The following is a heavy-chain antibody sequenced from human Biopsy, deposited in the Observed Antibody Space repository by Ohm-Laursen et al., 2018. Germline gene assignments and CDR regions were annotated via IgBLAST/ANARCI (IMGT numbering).Heavy chain of an antibody. CDR1: GYTFTSYD. CDR3: GRAVRNQLLTDP. CDR2: LNPVSGNS. Sequence: SVKVSCKASGYTFTSYDITWVRQASGQGPEWIGWLNPVSGNSNFGQKFRGKVTVTSDTSISTAYMELSGLTSDDTATYYCGRAVRNQLLTDPWGQGTLVTVTS. J-gene: IGHJ5*02. V-gene: IGHV1-8*01. D-gene: IGHD1-7*01.